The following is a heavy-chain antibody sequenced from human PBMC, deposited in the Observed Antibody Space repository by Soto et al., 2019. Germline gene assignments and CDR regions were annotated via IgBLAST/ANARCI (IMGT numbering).Heavy chain of an antibody. V-gene: IGHV3-23*01. CDR3: ASGSLAARPYHYHS. Sequence: EVQLLESGGGLVQPGGSLRLSCAASGFTFNSYAMSWVRQAPGKGLEWVSGISDSGGSTYYADSMKGRFSISRDNSKNTLYGQMSRLRAEDTAVYYCASGSLAARPYHYHSWGQGTLVTVSS. D-gene: IGHD6-6*01. J-gene: IGHJ4*02. CDR2: ISDSGGST. CDR1: GFTFNSYA.